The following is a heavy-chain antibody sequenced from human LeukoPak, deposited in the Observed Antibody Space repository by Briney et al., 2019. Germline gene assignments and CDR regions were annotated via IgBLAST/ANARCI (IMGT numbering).Heavy chain of an antibody. CDR2: INLISGGT. CDR1: GYILSVYY. Sequence: GASVKVSCKASGYILSVYYLHWVRQAPGQGLEWMGRINLISGGTNYAQKFQGRVTLTGDTSISIAYMELSRLTSVDTAVYYCAREMKIGRFDAFDVWGQGTVVTVSS. V-gene: IGHV1-2*06. D-gene: IGHD3-22*01. CDR3: AREMKIGRFDAFDV. J-gene: IGHJ3*01.